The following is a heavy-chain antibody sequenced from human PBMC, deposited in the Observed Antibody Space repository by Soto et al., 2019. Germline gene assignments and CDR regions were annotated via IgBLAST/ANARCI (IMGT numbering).Heavy chain of an antibody. D-gene: IGHD2-21*02. Sequence: QVQLQESGPGLVKPSQTLSLTCTVTGGSISSGGYYWTWIRQHPGQGLEWIGYIYFSGSTYYNPSLKSRVTISADTSKNQFTLKLNSVTAADTAVYYCARDELRFYRGNSGRAVDIWGQGTMVTVSS. V-gene: IGHV4-31*03. CDR1: GGSISSGGYY. CDR3: ARDELRFYRGNSGRAVDI. J-gene: IGHJ3*02. CDR2: IYFSGST.